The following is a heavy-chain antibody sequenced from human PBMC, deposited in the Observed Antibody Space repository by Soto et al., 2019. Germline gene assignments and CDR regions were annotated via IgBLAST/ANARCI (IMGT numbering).Heavy chain of an antibody. Sequence: GGSLRLSCIASGFTFRNYAMAWVRQAPGEDLEWVSAIGTSGTPTLYADSVKSRFSISRDDSRNTVSLQMNSLGVEDTATYYCTRILWSSRQDALDIWGQGTTVTVSS. CDR1: GFTFRNYA. V-gene: IGHV3-23*01. CDR3: TRILWSSRQDALDI. CDR2: IGTSGTPT. J-gene: IGHJ6*02. D-gene: IGHD2-21*01.